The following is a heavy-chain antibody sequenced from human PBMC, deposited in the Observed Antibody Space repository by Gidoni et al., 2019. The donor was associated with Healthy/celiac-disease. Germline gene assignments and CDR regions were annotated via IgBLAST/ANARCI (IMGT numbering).Heavy chain of an antibody. CDR3: AREGHYYDSGGQGAFDI. CDR2: IWYDGSNK. CDR1: GFSFSLYG. J-gene: IGHJ3*02. Sequence: QVQLVGSGGGVVRAGGSRGLSCASSGFSFSLYGMHRVRQAPGKGREWVAVIWYDGSNKYYADSVKGRFTISRDNSKNTLYLQMNSLRAEDTAVYYCAREGHYYDSGGQGAFDIWGQGTMVTVSS. V-gene: IGHV3-33*01. D-gene: IGHD3-22*01.